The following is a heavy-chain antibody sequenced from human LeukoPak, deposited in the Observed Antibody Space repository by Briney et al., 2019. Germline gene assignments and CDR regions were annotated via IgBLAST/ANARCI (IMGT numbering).Heavy chain of an antibody. Sequence: PGGSLRLSGAGSAFSFSAYSRNWVRQAPGKGLEGVSYISSSSRTTYYADSVKGRFTISRDNAKNSLYLQMNSLRDEDTAVYYCARDKHDSSGYYTPTFFDHWGQGTLVTVSS. CDR3: ARDKHDSSGYYTPTFFDH. J-gene: IGHJ4*02. V-gene: IGHV3-48*02. CDR1: AFSFSAYS. CDR2: ISSSSRTT. D-gene: IGHD3-22*01.